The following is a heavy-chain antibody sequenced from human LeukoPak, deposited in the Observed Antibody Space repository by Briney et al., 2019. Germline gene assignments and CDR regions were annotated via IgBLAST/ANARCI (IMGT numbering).Heavy chain of an antibody. CDR2: IYTSGST. CDR1: GGSISSYY. CDR3: ARGLGPSPSKYYYYYYGMDV. D-gene: IGHD2-2*01. V-gene: IGHV4-4*07. Sequence: SETLSLTCTVSGGSISSYYWSWIRQPAGKGLEWIGRIYTSGSTNYNPSLKSRVTMSVDTSKNQFSLKLSSVTAADTAVYYCARGLGPSPSKYYYYYYGMDVWGQGTTVTVSS. J-gene: IGHJ6*02.